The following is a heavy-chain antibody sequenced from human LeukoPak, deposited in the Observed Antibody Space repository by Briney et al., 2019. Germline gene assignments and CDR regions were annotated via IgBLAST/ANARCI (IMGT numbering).Heavy chain of an antibody. J-gene: IGHJ4*02. CDR2: XXXXGST. CDR1: GGSTSSGGYY. Sequence: SQTLSLTCTVSGGSTSSGGYYWSWIRQXXXXXXXXXGEXXXXGSTNYNPSLKSRVTISVDTSKNQFSLKLSSVTAADTAVYYCARRRTYYYDSSGYSGHPIDYWGQGTLVTVSS. V-gene: IGHV4-61*09. D-gene: IGHD3-22*01. CDR3: ARRRTYYYDSSGYSGHPIDY.